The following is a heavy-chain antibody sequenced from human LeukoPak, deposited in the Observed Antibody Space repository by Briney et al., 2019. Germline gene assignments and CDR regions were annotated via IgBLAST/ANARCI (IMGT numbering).Heavy chain of an antibody. CDR1: GFTFSRFW. CDR3: ASGSYRENFDY. Sequence: PGGSLRLSCAASGFTFSRFWMSWVRQAPPKGLEWVATMNQDGSERYYVDSVKGRCTISRDNAKNSLYLQISNLRVEDTAVYYCASGSYRENFDYWGQGILVTVSS. CDR2: MNQDGSER. V-gene: IGHV3-7*01. J-gene: IGHJ4*02. D-gene: IGHD3-16*02.